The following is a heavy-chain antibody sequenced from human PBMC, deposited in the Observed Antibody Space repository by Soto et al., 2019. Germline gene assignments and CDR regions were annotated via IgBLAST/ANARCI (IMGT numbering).Heavy chain of an antibody. CDR2: ISAYTGNP. CDR3: ARDQVY. V-gene: IGHV1-18*01. Sequence: QVQLVQSGAEVQKPVASVKVSCKASGYTFTSYGMSWVRQATAQGLEWMGWISAYTGNPNNAQNLQGRITMPKDKTTSTAYMEMRSLRSYDTEVYYCARDQVYWGQGTLVTVSS. CDR1: GYTFTSYG. J-gene: IGHJ4*02.